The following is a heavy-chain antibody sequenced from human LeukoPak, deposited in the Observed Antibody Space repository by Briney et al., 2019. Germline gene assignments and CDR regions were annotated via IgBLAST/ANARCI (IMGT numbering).Heavy chain of an antibody. D-gene: IGHD1-26*01. CDR2: INWNSSSI. J-gene: IGHJ4*02. V-gene: IGHV3-9*01. CDR3: TKDMGWELKGGVY. CDR1: GFTFDDYT. Sequence: GRSLRLSCAASGFTFDDYTMHWVRQAPGKGREWVSGINWNSSSIGYADSVKGRFTISRDNAKNSLYLQMNSMRAEDTALYYCTKDMGWELKGGVYWGQGTLVTVSS.